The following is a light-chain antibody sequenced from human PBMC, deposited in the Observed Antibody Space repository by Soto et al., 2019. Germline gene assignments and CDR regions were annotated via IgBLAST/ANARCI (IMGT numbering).Light chain of an antibody. Sequence: EIVLTQSPATLSLSPGERATLSCRASQSVSSYLAWYQQKPGQAPRLLIYDASTRATGIPAKFSGSGSGTDFTLTISSLESEDFAIYYCQQRSNWLTVGGGTKVDIK. CDR2: DAS. CDR3: QQRSNWLT. CDR1: QSVSSY. J-gene: IGKJ4*01. V-gene: IGKV3-11*01.